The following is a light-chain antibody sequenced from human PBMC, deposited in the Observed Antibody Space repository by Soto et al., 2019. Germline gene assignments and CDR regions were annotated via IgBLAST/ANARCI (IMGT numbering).Light chain of an antibody. Sequence: DIKMTQSPSTLSASVGDRVTITCRASQSISSWLAWYQQKPGKAPKLLIYKASSLESGVPSRFSGSASGTEFTLTISSLKPVDFATYNCQQYNSLCTFGQGTKVEIK. V-gene: IGKV1-5*03. CDR3: QQYNSLCT. CDR1: QSISSW. CDR2: KAS. J-gene: IGKJ1*01.